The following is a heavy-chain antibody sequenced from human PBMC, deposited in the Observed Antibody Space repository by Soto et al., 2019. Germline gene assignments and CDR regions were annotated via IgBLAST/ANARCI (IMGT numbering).Heavy chain of an antibody. CDR2: IYHSGST. J-gene: IGHJ2*01. CDR1: GASISSSHW. CDR3: VRKDYSDWFFDL. Sequence: QVQLQESGPGLVKPSGTLSLTCAVSGASISSSHWWSWVRQPPGKGLEWIGGIYHSGSTYYNASLKSRVAISLDKSKNQFSLKLRSVTAADTAVYYCVRKDYSDWFFDLWGRGTLVTVSS. V-gene: IGHV4-4*02. D-gene: IGHD4-4*01.